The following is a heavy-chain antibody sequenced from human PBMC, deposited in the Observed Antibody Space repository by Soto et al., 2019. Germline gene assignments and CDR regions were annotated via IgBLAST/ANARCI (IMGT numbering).Heavy chain of an antibody. CDR3: ARGISMIVAVQGDAPGKNYFDS. V-gene: IGHV4-34*01. Sequence: QVQLQQWGARLLKPSETLSLTCAVYGGSFSGYYWTWIRQSPGKGLEWIGEINQSGNTNYNPSLKSRVAISVHTSKNQFSLKLRSVTAADTAVYYCARGISMIVAVQGDAPGKNYFDSWGQGTLVPVSS. CDR1: GGSFSGYY. J-gene: IGHJ4*02. CDR2: INQSGNT. D-gene: IGHD3-22*01.